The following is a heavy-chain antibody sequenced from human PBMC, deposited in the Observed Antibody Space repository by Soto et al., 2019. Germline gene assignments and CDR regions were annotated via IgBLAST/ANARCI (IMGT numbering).Heavy chain of an antibody. Sequence: QVHLVQSGAEVKKPGASVKVSCQGSGYAFTTYGITWVRQAPGQGLEWMGWISAHHGNTNYAQKLQGSVTVTRDTSTSPAYMELRSLRYDDTAVYCCARGRYGDYWGQGALVTVSS. D-gene: IGHD1-1*01. V-gene: IGHV1-18*01. CDR2: ISAHHGNT. CDR1: GYAFTTYG. CDR3: ARGRYGDY. J-gene: IGHJ4*02.